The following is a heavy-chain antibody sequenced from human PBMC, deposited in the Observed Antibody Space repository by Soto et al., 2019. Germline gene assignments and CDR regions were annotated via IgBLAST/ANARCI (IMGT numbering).Heavy chain of an antibody. J-gene: IGHJ4*02. V-gene: IGHV1-18*01. Sequence: QVQLVQSGAEVKKPGASVKVSCKASGYTFSSYGISWVRQATGQGLEWMGWISAYNGNTKYAQKIQGRVTMTTDTSTSTAYMELRSLRPVDTAVYYCVRDSPPVDYWGQGTLVTVSS. CDR1: GYTFSSYG. CDR2: ISAYNGNT. CDR3: VRDSPPVDY.